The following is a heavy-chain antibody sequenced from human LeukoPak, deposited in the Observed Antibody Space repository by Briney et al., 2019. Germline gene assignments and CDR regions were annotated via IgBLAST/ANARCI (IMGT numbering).Heavy chain of an antibody. CDR3: ARHCSGGSCYKAFDY. V-gene: IGHV4-34*01. CDR2: INHSGST. Sequence: SETLSLTCAVYGGSFSGYYWSWIRQPPGKGLEWIGEINHSGSTNYNPSLKSRVTISVDTSKNQFSLKLSSVTAADTAVYYCARHCSGGSCYKAFDYWGQGTLVTVSS. D-gene: IGHD2-15*01. J-gene: IGHJ4*02. CDR1: GGSFSGYY.